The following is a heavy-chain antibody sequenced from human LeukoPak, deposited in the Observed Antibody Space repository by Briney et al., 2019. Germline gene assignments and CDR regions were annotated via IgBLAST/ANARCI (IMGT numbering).Heavy chain of an antibody. CDR3: ARRWDTATLDV. J-gene: IGHJ6*04. CDR1: GGSISSHS. Sequence: SETLSLTCTVSGGSISSHSWSWIRQPPGKGLEWIGYIYTSGYTNYNPSLKSRVTMSVDTSKNQFSLKVTSVTAADTAVYYCARRWDTATLDVWGKGTTVTVSP. CDR2: IYTSGYT. V-gene: IGHV4-4*08. D-gene: IGHD5-18*01.